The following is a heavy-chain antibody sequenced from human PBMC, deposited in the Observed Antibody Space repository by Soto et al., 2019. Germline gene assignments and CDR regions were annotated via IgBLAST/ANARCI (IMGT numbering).Heavy chain of an antibody. D-gene: IGHD5-12*01. Sequence: QVQLVQSGAEVRQPASSVKVSCKTSGGTISSYAISWVRQAPGQGLEWMGGIVPIVDTSTYAQKFQGRVTITADESTSTVYMELSSLRSDDTAVYYFVRVVAVPGYPDNWGQGTLVTVSS. CDR2: IVPIVDTS. J-gene: IGHJ4*02. V-gene: IGHV1-69*12. CDR3: VRVVAVPGYPDN. CDR1: GGTISSYA.